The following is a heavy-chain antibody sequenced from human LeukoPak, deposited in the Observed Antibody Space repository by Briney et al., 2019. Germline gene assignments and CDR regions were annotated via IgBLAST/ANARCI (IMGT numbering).Heavy chain of an antibody. D-gene: IGHD4-17*01. J-gene: IGHJ6*02. V-gene: IGHV3-30*18. CDR3: AKDQGTTVTTTRGDYGMDV. CDR2: ISYDGSNK. Sequence: GGSLRLSCAASGFTFSSYGMHWVRQAPGKGLEWVAVISYDGSNKYYADSVKGRFTISRDNSKNTLYLQMNSLRAEDTAVYYCAKDQGTTVTTTRGDYGMDVWGQGTTVTVSS. CDR1: GFTFSSYG.